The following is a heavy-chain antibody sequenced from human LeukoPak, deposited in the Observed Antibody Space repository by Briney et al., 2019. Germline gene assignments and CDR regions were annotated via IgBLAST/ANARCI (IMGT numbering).Heavy chain of an antibody. CDR2: IYYSGST. CDR3: ARGQIGAAPYFDY. J-gene: IGHJ4*02. D-gene: IGHD6-13*01. CDR1: GGSISSYY. Sequence: SETLSLTCTVSGGSISSYYWSWIRQPPGKGLEWIGYIYYSGSTNYNPSLKSRVTISVDTSKNQFSLRLNSVTAADTAVYYCARGQIGAAPYFDYWGQGTMVTVSS. V-gene: IGHV4-59*12.